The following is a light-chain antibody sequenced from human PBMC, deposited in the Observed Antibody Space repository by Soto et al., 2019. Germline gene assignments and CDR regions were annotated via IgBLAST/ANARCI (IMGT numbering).Light chain of an antibody. V-gene: IGKV3-11*01. Sequence: EIVLTQSPATLSLSPGERGTLACRASQSVSNYLAWYQQKPGQAPRLLISEASNRATGIAARFSGSGSGTDFTLTISSLEPEDFAVYYCQQRYDSWTFGQGTKVDIK. CDR3: QQRYDSWT. CDR1: QSVSNY. CDR2: EAS. J-gene: IGKJ1*01.